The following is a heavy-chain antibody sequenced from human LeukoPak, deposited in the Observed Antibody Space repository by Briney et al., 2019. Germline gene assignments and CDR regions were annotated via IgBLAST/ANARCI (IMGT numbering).Heavy chain of an antibody. J-gene: IGHJ6*02. CDR2: ISSSGSTT. CDR1: GFTFSGYE. V-gene: IGHV3-48*03. D-gene: IGHD2/OR15-2a*01. Sequence: GGSLRLSCAASGFTFSGYEMNWVSQAPGKGLEWVAYISSSGSTTYYADSVEGRITISRDNSKSSLYLQMNSLRVEDTAVYYCARDGGSDYFYYYTYGMDVWGQGTTVTVSS. CDR3: ARDGGSDYFYYYTYGMDV.